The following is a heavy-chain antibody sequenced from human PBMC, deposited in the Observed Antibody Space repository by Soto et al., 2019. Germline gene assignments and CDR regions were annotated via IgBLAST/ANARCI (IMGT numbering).Heavy chain of an antibody. J-gene: IGHJ4*02. CDR3: TTRQAAAGSG. D-gene: IGHD6-13*01. CDR1: GFTFSNAW. CDR2: IKSKTDVGTK. V-gene: IGHV3-15*01. Sequence: PGRSLRLSCAASGFTFSNAWMSWVRQAPGKGLEWVGLIKSKTDVGTKDYAAPVKGRLTMSRDDSKNTLYLQMNSLKTEDTAVYYCTTRQAAAGSGWGQGTLVTGSS.